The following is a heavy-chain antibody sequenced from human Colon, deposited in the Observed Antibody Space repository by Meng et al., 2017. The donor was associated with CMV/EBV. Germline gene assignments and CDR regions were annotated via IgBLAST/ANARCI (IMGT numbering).Heavy chain of an antibody. CDR2: INTNTANP. J-gene: IGHJ4*02. CDR3: SACFDY. CDR1: GYTFCNYP. V-gene: IGHV7-4-1*02. D-gene: IGHD6-19*01. Sequence: ALARVSCKASGYTFCNYPVNRGKQAAGKGFEWLGGINTNTANPTYAQGFIGRFVYSLATSISTADLQISALKAEDTAVDDGSACFDYWGRGTLVTVSS.